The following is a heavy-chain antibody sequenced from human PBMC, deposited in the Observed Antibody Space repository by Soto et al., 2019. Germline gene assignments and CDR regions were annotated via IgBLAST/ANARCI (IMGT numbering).Heavy chain of an antibody. D-gene: IGHD4-4*01. Sequence: QVQLQESGPGLVKPSQTLSLTCTVSGGSISSGAYYWSWIRQHPGKGLERIGYIFYTGSTYYNPSLKSLVMRSVDTSKNQFSLNLSSVTAADTAVYYCARGSVTTVKVWENWCDPWGQGTLVTVSS. CDR1: GGSISSGAYY. CDR2: IFYTGST. V-gene: IGHV4-31*01. J-gene: IGHJ5*02. CDR3: ARGSVTTVKVWENWCDP.